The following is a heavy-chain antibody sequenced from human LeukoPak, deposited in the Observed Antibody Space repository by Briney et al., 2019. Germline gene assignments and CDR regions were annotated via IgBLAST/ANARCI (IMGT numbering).Heavy chain of an antibody. J-gene: IGHJ4*02. Sequence: ASVKVSCKVSGYSLTELSMHWVRQAPGKGLGWMGGFNPEDGETIYAQKFQGRVSMTEDTSTDTAYMELSSLRSEDTAVYYCASGSSGWYPGTYYFDYWGQGTLVTVSS. V-gene: IGHV1-24*01. D-gene: IGHD6-19*01. CDR2: FNPEDGET. CDR1: GYSLTELS. CDR3: ASGSSGWYPGTYYFDY.